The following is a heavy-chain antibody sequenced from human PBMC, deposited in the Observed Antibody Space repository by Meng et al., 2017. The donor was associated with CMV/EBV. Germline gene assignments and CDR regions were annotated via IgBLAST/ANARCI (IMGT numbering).Heavy chain of an antibody. CDR3: ATYYSSLTGYYLLGGY. J-gene: IGHJ4*02. CDR2: INQGGSEK. D-gene: IGHD3-9*01. Sequence: LSLTCAASGFTFSNYFMKWVRQATGKGLEWVANINQGGSEKNYVDSVKGRFTISRDNAKNSLYLQMNSLRGEDTAVYYCATYYSSLTGYYLLGGYWGQGTLVTVSS. CDR1: GFTFSNYF. V-gene: IGHV3-7*01.